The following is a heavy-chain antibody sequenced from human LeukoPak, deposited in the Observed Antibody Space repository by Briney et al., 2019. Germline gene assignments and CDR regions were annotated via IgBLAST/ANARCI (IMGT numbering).Heavy chain of an antibody. CDR3: AREDLGYCSSTSCLNNWFDP. CDR2: TYYRSKWYN. Sequence: SQTLSLTCAISGDSVSSNSAAWNWIRQSPSRGLEWLGRTYYRSKWYNDYAVSVKSRITINPDTSKNQFSLQLNSVTPEDTAVYYCAREDLGYCSSTSCLNNWFDPWGQGTLVTVSS. CDR1: GDSVSSNSAA. V-gene: IGHV6-1*01. D-gene: IGHD2-2*01. J-gene: IGHJ5*02.